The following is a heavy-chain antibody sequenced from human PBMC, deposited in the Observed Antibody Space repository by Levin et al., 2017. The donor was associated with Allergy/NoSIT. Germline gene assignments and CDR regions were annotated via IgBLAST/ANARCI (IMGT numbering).Heavy chain of an antibody. CDR1: GGSFSGYY. V-gene: IGHV4-34*01. Sequence: SQTLSLPCAVYGGSFSGYYWSWLRQPPGKGLEWIGEINHSGSTNYNPSLKSRVTISVDTSKNQFSLKLSSVTAADTAVYYCARGISSSWPRNYYYYMDVWGKGTTVTVSS. D-gene: IGHD6-13*01. CDR3: ARGISSSWPRNYYYYMDV. J-gene: IGHJ6*03. CDR2: INHSGST.